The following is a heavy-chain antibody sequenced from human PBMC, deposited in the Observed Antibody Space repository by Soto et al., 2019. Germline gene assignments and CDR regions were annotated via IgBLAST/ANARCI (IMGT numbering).Heavy chain of an antibody. CDR2: IYHSGST. CDR3: ARDLWGYCGTDCYSLDV. J-gene: IGHJ6*02. Sequence: SETLSLTCAVTCGSISSNNWWSWVRQPPGKGLEWIEEIYHSGSTNYNPSLKSRVTISVDKSKSQFSLKLNSVTAADTAVYYCARDLWGYCGTDCYSLDVWGQGTTVT. V-gene: IGHV4-4*02. CDR1: CGSISSNNW. D-gene: IGHD2-21*02.